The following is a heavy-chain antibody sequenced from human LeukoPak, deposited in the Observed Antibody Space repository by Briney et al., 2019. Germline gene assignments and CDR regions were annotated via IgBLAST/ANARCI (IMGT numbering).Heavy chain of an antibody. Sequence: PGGSLRLSCEGSGFTSDDHCMHWVRQVPGKGLEWVCGISWSSASIGYAASVKGRFTVSRDNAKNFVYLQMNGLRPEDTALYYCVKDDSSGSYFQHWGQGSLVSVSS. D-gene: IGHD3-22*01. CDR3: VKDDSSGSYFQH. J-gene: IGHJ1*01. V-gene: IGHV3-9*02. CDR2: ISWSSASI. CDR1: GFTSDDHC.